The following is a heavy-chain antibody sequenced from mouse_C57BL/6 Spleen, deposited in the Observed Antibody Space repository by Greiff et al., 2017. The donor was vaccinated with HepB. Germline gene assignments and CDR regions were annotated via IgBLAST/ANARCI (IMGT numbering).Heavy chain of an antibody. CDR2: ISDGGSYT. J-gene: IGHJ3*01. Sequence: EVQLVESGGGLVKPGGSLKLSCAASGFTFSSYAMSWVRQTPEKRLEWVATISDGGSYTYYPDNVKGRFTISRDNAKNNLYLQMSHLKSEDTAMYYCAREGYDYDVGFAYWGQGTLVTVSA. CDR1: GFTFSSYA. V-gene: IGHV5-4*01. CDR3: AREGYDYDVGFAY. D-gene: IGHD2-4*01.